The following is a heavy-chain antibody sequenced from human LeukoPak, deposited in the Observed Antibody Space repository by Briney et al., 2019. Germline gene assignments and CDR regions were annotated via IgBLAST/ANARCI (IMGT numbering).Heavy chain of an antibody. Sequence: GGSLRLFCAASGFIFSSYSMIWVRQAPGKGLEWVSVITGSGGNTYYADSVKGRFTISKDNYKNTVYLQMSSLRVDDTAVYYCAKAASSSWPAYYYGMDVWGQGTTVTVSS. CDR3: AKAASSSWPAYYYGMDV. CDR2: ITGSGGNT. CDR1: GFIFSSYS. V-gene: IGHV3-23*01. D-gene: IGHD6-13*01. J-gene: IGHJ6*02.